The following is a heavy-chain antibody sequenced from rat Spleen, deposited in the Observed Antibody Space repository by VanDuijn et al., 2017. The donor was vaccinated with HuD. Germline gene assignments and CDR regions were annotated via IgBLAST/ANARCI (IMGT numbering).Heavy chain of an antibody. CDR3: ARQDTSGYSNWFTY. Sequence: EVQLVESGGGLVQPGRSLKLSCAASGFTFSNYGMHWIRQAPTKGLEWVTSISPSGVTYYRDSVEGRFTVSRENTERTLDLLVDSLRSEDTATYYCARQDTSGYSNWFTYWGQVTLVTVSS. J-gene: IGHJ3*01. D-gene: IGHD4-3*01. V-gene: IGHV5-19*01. CDR2: ISPSGVT. CDR1: GFTFSNYG.